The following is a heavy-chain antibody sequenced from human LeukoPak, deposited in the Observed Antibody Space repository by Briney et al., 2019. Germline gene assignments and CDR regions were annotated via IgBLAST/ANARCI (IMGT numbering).Heavy chain of an antibody. V-gene: IGHV1-18*01. J-gene: IGHJ4*02. CDR2: ISAYNGNT. Sequence: GASVKVSCKASGGTFSSYAISWVRQAPGQGLEWMGWISAYNGNTNYAQKFQGRVTMTTDTSTSTAYMELRSLRSDDTAVYYCARVPSNVDYWGQGTLVTVSS. CDR3: ARVPSNVDY. CDR1: GGTFSSYA.